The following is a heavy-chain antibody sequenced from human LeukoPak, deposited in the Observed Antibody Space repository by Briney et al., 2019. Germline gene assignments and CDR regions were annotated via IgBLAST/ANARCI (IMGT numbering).Heavy chain of an antibody. CDR3: ARGRYYYGSGSYYKRPYYYYYYMDV. D-gene: IGHD3-10*01. CDR2: INHSGST. CDR1: GGSISSSSYY. Sequence: PSETLSLTCTVSGGSISSSSYYWSWIRQPPGKGLEWIGEINHSGSTNHNPSLKSRVTISVDTSKNQFSLKLSSVTAADTAVYYCARGRYYYGSGSYYKRPYYYYYYMDVWGKGTTVTVSS. J-gene: IGHJ6*03. V-gene: IGHV4-39*07.